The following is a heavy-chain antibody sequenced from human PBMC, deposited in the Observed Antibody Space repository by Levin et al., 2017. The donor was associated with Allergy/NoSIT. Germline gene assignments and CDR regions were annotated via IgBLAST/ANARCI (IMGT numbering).Heavy chain of an antibody. V-gene: IGHV3-23*01. CDR1: GFTFSSYA. Sequence: SGGSLRLSCAASGFTFSSYAMSWVRKAPGKGLEWVSAISGRSTYYADYVQGRFTISRDNSKNTLYLQMNSVRAEDTAVYDCAKESSGSYADYWGQGTLVTVSS. J-gene: IGHJ4*02. CDR3: AKESSGSYADY. CDR2: ISGRST. D-gene: IGHD1-26*01.